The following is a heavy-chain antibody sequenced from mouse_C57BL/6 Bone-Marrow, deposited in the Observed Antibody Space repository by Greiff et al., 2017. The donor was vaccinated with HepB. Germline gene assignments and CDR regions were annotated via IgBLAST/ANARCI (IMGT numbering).Heavy chain of an antibody. Sequence: VQLQQSGPELVKPGASVKIPCKASGYTFTDYNMDWVKQSHGKSLEWIGDINPNNGGTIYNQKFKGKATLTVDKSSSTAYMELRSLTSEDTAVYYCARRDYYGSSYGAYWGQGTLVTVSA. D-gene: IGHD1-1*01. CDR1: GYTFTDYN. V-gene: IGHV1-18*01. J-gene: IGHJ3*01. CDR3: ARRDYYGSSYGAY. CDR2: INPNNGGT.